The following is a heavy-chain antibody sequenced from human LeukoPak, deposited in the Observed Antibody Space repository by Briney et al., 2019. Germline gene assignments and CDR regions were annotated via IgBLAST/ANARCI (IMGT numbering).Heavy chain of an antibody. V-gene: IGHV3-66*01. CDR2: THADGST. Sequence: PGGSLRLSCAASGFTFNNYAMNWVRQAPGKGLEWVSHTHADGSTYYADSVRERFTVSRDNSANTFYLQLNSLRADDTAIYFCAREAPMPGNYYFDFWGQGTLVTVSS. CDR3: AREAPMPGNYYFDF. D-gene: IGHD1-7*01. J-gene: IGHJ4*02. CDR1: GFTFNNYA.